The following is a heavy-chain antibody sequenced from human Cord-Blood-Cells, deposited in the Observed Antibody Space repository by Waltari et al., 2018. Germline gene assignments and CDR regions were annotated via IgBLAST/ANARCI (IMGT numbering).Heavy chain of an antibody. D-gene: IGHD1-26*01. CDR3: ARSSVLGELLWGVYYFDY. J-gene: IGHJ4*02. CDR1: GGSFSGYY. Sequence: QVQLQQWGAGLLKPSETLSLTCAVYGGSFSGYYWSCIRQPPGKGLEWIGEINHSGSTNYNPSLKSRVTISVDTSKNQFSLKLSSVTAADTAVYYCARSSVLGELLWGVYYFDYWGQGTLVTVSS. CDR2: INHSGST. V-gene: IGHV4-34*01.